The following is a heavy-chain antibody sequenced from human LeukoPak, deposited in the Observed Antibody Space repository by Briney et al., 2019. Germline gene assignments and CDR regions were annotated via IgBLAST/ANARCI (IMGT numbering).Heavy chain of an antibody. CDR3: ARDGDYTPLDY. J-gene: IGHJ4*02. V-gene: IGHV4-30-4*01. D-gene: IGHD4-17*01. CDR2: IYYSGST. Sequence: SETLSLTCTVSGGSISSGDYYWSWIRQPPGKGLEWIGYIYYSGSTYYNPSLKSRVTISVDTSKNQFSLKLSSVTAADTAVYYCARDGDYTPLDYWGQGTLVTVSS. CDR1: GGSISSGDYY.